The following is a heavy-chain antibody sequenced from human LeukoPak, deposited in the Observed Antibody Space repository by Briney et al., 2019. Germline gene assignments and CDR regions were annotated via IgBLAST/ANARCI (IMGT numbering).Heavy chain of an antibody. V-gene: IGHV1-18*04. D-gene: IGHD3-22*01. CDR2: ISAYNGNT. Sequence: ASVKVSCKASGYTFTGYYMHWVRQAPGQGLEWMGWISAYNGNTNYAQKLQGRVTMTTDTSTSTAYMELRSLRSDDTAVYYCARAPHYYDSSGYLLFDYWGQGTLVTVSS. CDR3: ARAPHYYDSSGYLLFDY. J-gene: IGHJ4*02. CDR1: GYTFTGYY.